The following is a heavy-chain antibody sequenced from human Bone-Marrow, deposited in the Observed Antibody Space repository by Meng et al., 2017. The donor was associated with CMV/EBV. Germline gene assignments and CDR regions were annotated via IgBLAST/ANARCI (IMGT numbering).Heavy chain of an antibody. V-gene: IGHV3-21*01. Sequence: GESLKISCAASGFTFSSYSMNWVRQAPGKGLEWVSSISSSSSYIYYADSVKGRFTISRDNAKNSLYLQMNSLRAEDTAVYYCARDQFYPMDYWGQGTLVTVSS. J-gene: IGHJ4*02. D-gene: IGHD2/OR15-2a*01. CDR1: GFTFSSYS. CDR3: ARDQFYPMDY. CDR2: ISSSSSYI.